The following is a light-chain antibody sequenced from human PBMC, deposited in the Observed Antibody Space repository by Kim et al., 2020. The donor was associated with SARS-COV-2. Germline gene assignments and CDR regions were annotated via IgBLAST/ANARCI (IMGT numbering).Light chain of an antibody. CDR1: QSISFNY. J-gene: IGKJ5*01. CDR2: DAS. CDR3: QQYYSSLGT. Sequence: IVLTQSPVTLSLSPGERATLSCGASQSISFNYLAWYQQKPGPAPRLLIYDASSRAAGIPDGFSGSGSGTDFTLTISRLEPGDFAVYYCQQYYSSLGTFGQGTRLDIK. V-gene: IGKV3D-20*01.